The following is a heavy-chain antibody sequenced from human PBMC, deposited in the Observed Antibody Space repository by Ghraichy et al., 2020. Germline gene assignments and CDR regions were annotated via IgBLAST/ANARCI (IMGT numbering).Heavy chain of an antibody. CDR3: ASSWAAGHFDY. D-gene: IGHD6-13*01. Sequence: SETLSLTCTVSGGSISSYYWSWIRQPPGKGLEWIGYIYYSGSTNYNPSLKSRVTISVDTSKNQFSLKLSSVTAADTAVYYCASSWAAGHFDYWGQGTLVTVSS. CDR2: IYYSGST. CDR1: GGSISSYY. J-gene: IGHJ4*02. V-gene: IGHV4-59*01.